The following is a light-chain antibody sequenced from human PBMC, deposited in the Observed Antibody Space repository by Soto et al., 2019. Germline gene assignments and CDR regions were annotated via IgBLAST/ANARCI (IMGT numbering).Light chain of an antibody. V-gene: IGKV3-20*01. CDR1: QSISSSY. CDR2: DAS. J-gene: IGKJ1*01. Sequence: EIVLTQSPDTLSLSPGETATLSCRACQSISSSYLAWYQQKPGQTPRLLIYDASSRATGIPDRFVGSGSGTDFTLTISRLEPEDFAVYYCQQKTFGQGTKVEIK. CDR3: QQKT.